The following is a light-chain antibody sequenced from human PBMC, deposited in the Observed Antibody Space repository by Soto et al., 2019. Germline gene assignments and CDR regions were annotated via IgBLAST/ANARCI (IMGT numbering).Light chain of an antibody. V-gene: IGKV1-5*03. CDR1: QSINTW. CDR3: QQYQTYSQ. CDR2: KAS. Sequence: DIQMTQSPSTLSASVGDRVTITRRASQSINTWLAWYQLKPGRAPKLLIYKASTLESGVPSRFSGNGSGTEFTLTISSLQPDDFATYYCQQYQTYSQFGQGTKVEIK. J-gene: IGKJ1*01.